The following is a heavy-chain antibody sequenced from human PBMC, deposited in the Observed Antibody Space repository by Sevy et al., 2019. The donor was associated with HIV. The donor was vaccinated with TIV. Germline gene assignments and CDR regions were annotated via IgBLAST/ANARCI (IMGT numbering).Heavy chain of an antibody. V-gene: IGHV1-8*01. CDR2: MNPNSGNT. Sequence: ASVKVSCKASGYTFTSYDINWVRQATGQGLEWMGWMNPNSGNTGYAQKFQGRVTMTRNTSISTAYMERSSLRSQDTTVCYCARNGRWYYGSGSYYNPSHDYYYGMDVWGQGTTVTVSS. CDR1: GYTFTSYD. D-gene: IGHD3-10*01. CDR3: ARNGRWYYGSGSYYNPSHDYYYGMDV. J-gene: IGHJ6*02.